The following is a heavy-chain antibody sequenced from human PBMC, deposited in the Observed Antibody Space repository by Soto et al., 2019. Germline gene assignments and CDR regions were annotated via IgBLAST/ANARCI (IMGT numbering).Heavy chain of an antibody. CDR1: GYTFTSYG. CDR3: ALRDYYDSSGYFAYDI. Sequence: ASVKVSCKASGYTFTSYGISWVRQAPGQGLEWMGWISAYNGNTNYAQKLQGRVTMTTDTSTSTAYMELRSLRSDDTAVYYCALRDYYDSSGYFAYDIWGQGTMVTVSS. D-gene: IGHD3-22*01. V-gene: IGHV1-18*01. CDR2: ISAYNGNT. J-gene: IGHJ3*02.